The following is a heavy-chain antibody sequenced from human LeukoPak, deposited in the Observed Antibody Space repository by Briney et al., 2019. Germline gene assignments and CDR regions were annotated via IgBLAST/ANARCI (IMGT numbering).Heavy chain of an antibody. CDR1: GGSFSGYY. Sequence: PSETLSLTCAVYGGSFSGYYWSWIRQPPGKGLEWIGEINHSGSTNYNPSLKSRVTISVDTSKNQFSLKLSSVTAADTAVYYCARDYSSDMYFDYWGQGTLVTVSS. J-gene: IGHJ4*02. V-gene: IGHV4-34*01. CDR2: INHSGST. D-gene: IGHD6-19*01. CDR3: ARDYSSDMYFDY.